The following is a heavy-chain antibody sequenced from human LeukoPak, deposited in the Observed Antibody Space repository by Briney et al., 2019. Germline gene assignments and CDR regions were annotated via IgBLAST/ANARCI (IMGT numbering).Heavy chain of an antibody. J-gene: IGHJ4*02. CDR1: GFAFNTYG. Sequence: GKSLRLSCAASGFAFNTYGMHWVRQAPGKGLEWVTVIWFDGSNKYSADSVKGRFTISRDNSKNTLYLQMNSLRAEDTAVYYCAKNAHYQGYSYGGIDYWGQGTLVTVSS. CDR3: AKNAHYQGYSYGGIDY. V-gene: IGHV3-33*06. CDR2: IWFDGSNK. D-gene: IGHD5-18*01.